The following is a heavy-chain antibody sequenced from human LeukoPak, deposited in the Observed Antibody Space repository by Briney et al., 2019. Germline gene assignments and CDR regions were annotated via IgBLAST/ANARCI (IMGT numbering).Heavy chain of an antibody. CDR1: GGSINSDNW. J-gene: IGHJ4*02. Sequence: PSGTLSLTCAVSGGSINSDNWWSWVRQSPGRGLEWIGEIYHSGSTNYNPSLKSRITISVDKSKNQFFLNLNSVTAADTAVYYCARVAAIGSDCWGQGILVTVSS. CDR2: IYHSGST. CDR3: ARVAAIGSDC. V-gene: IGHV4-4*02. D-gene: IGHD6-13*01.